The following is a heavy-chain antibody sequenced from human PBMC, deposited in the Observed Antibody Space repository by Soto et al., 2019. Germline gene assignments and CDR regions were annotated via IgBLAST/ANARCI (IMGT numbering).Heavy chain of an antibody. J-gene: IGHJ3*02. CDR1: GGTFSSYA. D-gene: IGHD6-19*01. Sequence: GASVKVSCKASGGTFSSYAISGVRQAPGQGLEWMGGIIPIFGTANYAQKFQGRVTITADKSTSTAYMELSSLRSEGTAVYYCARTQRESSGWQDAFDSWGQGTMVTVSS. V-gene: IGHV1-69*06. CDR2: IIPIFGTA. CDR3: ARTQRESSGWQDAFDS.